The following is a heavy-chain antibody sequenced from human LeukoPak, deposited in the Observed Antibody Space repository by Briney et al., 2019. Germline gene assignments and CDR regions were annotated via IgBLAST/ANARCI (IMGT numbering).Heavy chain of an antibody. CDR2: ISSRGSTI. J-gene: IGHJ6*02. Sequence: GRSLRLSCAASGFTFSSFEMNWVGQAPGKGLEWLSYISSRGSTIYYGDSVKGRFTISRDNAKNSLYLQMNSLRAEDTAVYYCAREPYYAMDVWGRGTTVTVAS. V-gene: IGHV3-48*03. CDR1: GFTFSSFE. CDR3: AREPYYAMDV.